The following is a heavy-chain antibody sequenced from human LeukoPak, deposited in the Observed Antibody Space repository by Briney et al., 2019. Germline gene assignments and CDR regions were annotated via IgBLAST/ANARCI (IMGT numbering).Heavy chain of an antibody. CDR2: IKTDGTTT. J-gene: IGHJ4*02. D-gene: IGHD3-10*01. V-gene: IGHV3-74*01. CDR3: VRGGVGTSGYFDY. CDR1: GFTFSDYW. Sequence: GGSLRLSCAASGFTFSDYWMHWVRQVPGKGLVWISLIKTDGTTTNYGDSVRGRFTISRDNSKNTLYLQMNSLRVDDTAVYYCVRGGVGTSGYFDYWGQGTLVTVSS.